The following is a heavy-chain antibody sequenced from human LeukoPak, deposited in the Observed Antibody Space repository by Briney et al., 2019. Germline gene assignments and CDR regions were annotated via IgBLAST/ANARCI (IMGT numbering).Heavy chain of an antibody. V-gene: IGHV1-2*02. J-gene: IGHJ4*02. CDR2: IEPKSGGT. CDR1: GNTFTDYY. CDR3: AREVPSPH. Sequence: EASVKVSCKASGNTFTDYYMHWARQAPGQGLEWMGRIEPKSGGTIYAQKFRDRVTLTRDTSISTAYMELSSLRSDDAAVYYCAREVPSPHWGQGTLVTVSA.